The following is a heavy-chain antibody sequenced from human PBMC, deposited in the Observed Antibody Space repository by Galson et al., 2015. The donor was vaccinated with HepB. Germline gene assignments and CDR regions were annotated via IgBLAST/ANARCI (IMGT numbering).Heavy chain of an antibody. D-gene: IGHD3-3*01. J-gene: IGHJ4*02. CDR3: ARSPGMEDFWSGYLPDY. CDR1: GYSFTSYW. V-gene: IGHV5-10-1*01. Sequence: QSGAEVKKPGESLRISCKGSGYSFTSYWISWVRQMPGKGLEWMGRIDPSDSYTNYSPSFQGHVTISADKSISTAYLQWSSLKASDTAMYYCARSPGMEDFWSGYLPDYWGQGTLVTVSS. CDR2: IDPSDSYT.